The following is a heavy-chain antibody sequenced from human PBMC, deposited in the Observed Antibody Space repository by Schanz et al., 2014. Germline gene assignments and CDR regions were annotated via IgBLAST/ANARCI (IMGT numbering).Heavy chain of an antibody. CDR1: GGSISSSGYY. J-gene: IGHJ4*02. D-gene: IGHD1-26*01. CDR2: IYFSGSV. CDR3: ARQGDVYRLDY. V-gene: IGHV4-61*05. Sequence: QLQLQESGPGLVKPSETLSLTCTVSGGSISSSGYYWGWIRQPPGNGLEWIGYIYFSGSVDYNPPLNSQLTIPLATPKNHSSLKMNPGTAADTAMYFCARQGDVYRLDYWGQGTLVTVTS.